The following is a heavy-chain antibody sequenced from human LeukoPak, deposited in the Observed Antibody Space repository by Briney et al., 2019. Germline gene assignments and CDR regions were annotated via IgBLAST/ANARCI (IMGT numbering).Heavy chain of an antibody. J-gene: IGHJ4*02. D-gene: IGHD3-22*01. CDR2: ISGSGGST. CDR1: GFTFSSYG. CDR3: ARENWVYNWKYDSSGSGINY. Sequence: GGTLRLSCAASGFTFSSYGMSWVRQAPGKGLEWVSAISGSGGSTYYADSVKGRFTISRDNSKNTLYLQMNSLRAEDTAIYYCARENWVYNWKYDSSGSGINYWGQGTLVTVSS. V-gene: IGHV3-23*01.